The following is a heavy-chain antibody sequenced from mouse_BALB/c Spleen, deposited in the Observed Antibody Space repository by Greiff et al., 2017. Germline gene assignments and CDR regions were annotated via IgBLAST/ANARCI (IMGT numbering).Heavy chain of an antibody. J-gene: IGHJ3*01. CDR3: ARNDYGNPAWFAY. V-gene: IGHV2-6-4*01. CDR1: GFSLSRYS. Sequence: QVHVKQSGPGLVAPSQSLSITCTVSGFSLSRYSVHWVRQPPGKGLEWLGMIWGGGSTDYNSALKSRLSISKDNSKSQVFLKMNSLQTDDTAMYYCARNDYGNPAWFAYWGQGTLVTVSA. D-gene: IGHD2-1*01. CDR2: IWGGGST.